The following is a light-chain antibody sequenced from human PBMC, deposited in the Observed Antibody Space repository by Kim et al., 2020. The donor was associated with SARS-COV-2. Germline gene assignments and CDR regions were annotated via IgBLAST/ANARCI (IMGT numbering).Light chain of an antibody. CDR3: NSRDMSGNRLL. J-gene: IGLJ3*02. CDR2: GKN. Sequence: LRKTVKTTCQGDSLIRYYASWYQQQPGQAPALVIYGKNNRPSGIPDRFSGSVSGNTASLTITGAQAEDEADYYCNSRDMSGNRLLFGGGTQLTVL. CDR1: SLIRYY. V-gene: IGLV3-19*01.